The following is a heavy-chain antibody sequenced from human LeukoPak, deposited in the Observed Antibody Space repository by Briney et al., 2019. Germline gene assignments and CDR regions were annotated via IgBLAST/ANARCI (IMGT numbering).Heavy chain of an antibody. J-gene: IGHJ4*02. Sequence: PGGSLRLSCAASGFTFSSYEMNWVRQAPGKGLEWVSAISGSGGSTYYADSVKGRFTISRDNSKSTLSLQMNSLRAEDTAIYYCATYRQVLLPFESWGQGTLVTVSS. CDR2: ISGSGGST. D-gene: IGHD2-8*02. CDR3: ATYRQVLLPFES. V-gene: IGHV3-23*01. CDR1: GFTFSSYE.